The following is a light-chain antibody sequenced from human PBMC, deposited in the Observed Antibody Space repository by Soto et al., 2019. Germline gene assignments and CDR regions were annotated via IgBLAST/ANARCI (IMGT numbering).Light chain of an antibody. J-gene: IGKJ1*01. Sequence: EIVMTQSPATLSVSPGERATLSCRASQSVSSNLAWYQQKPGQAPRLLIYGASTRATGIPARFSGSGSGTEFPLTISSLQSEDFAVYYCQQYYNWPPTFGQGTKVEIK. CDR3: QQYYNWPPT. V-gene: IGKV3-15*01. CDR1: QSVSSN. CDR2: GAS.